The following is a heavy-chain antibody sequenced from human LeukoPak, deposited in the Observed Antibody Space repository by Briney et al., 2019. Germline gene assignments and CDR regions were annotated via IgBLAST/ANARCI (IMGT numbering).Heavy chain of an antibody. V-gene: IGHV4-59*01. Sequence: PSETLSLTCTVSGGSLSTAYWSWVRQPPGKGLEWIAYIYHTGNAKYNPSLKSRVTMSVDTSKNQFSLKLSSVTAADTAVYYCARERTMVRGMSWFDPWGQGTLVTVSS. J-gene: IGHJ5*02. CDR3: ARERTMVRGMSWFDP. CDR1: GGSLSTAY. CDR2: IYHTGNA. D-gene: IGHD3-10*01.